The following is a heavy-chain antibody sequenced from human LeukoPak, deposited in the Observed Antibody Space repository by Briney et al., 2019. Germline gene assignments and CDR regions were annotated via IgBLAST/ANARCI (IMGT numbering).Heavy chain of an antibody. Sequence: GGSLRLSCAASGFTFSSYWMSWVRQAPGKGLERVANIKQDGSEKYYVDSVKGRFTISRDNAKNSLYLQMNSLRAEDTAVYYCARGTHRRTVDRFDPWGQGTLVTVSS. V-gene: IGHV3-7*01. CDR3: ARGTHRRTVDRFDP. CDR1: GFTFSSYW. J-gene: IGHJ5*02. CDR2: IKQDGSEK. D-gene: IGHD2-15*01.